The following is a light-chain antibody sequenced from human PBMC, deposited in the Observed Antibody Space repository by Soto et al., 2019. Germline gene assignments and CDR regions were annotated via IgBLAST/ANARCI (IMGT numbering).Light chain of an antibody. Sequence: QSVLTQPRAVSGSPGQSVTISCTGTSSDVGGYNYVSWYQQHPGKAPNLMIYDVSKRPSGVPDRFSGSKSGNTASLTIPGPQAEDEADYYCCSYAGSYTFPEVFRTATTVTVL. CDR2: DVS. J-gene: IGLJ1*01. CDR1: SSDVGGYNY. CDR3: CSYAGSYTFPEV. V-gene: IGLV2-11*01.